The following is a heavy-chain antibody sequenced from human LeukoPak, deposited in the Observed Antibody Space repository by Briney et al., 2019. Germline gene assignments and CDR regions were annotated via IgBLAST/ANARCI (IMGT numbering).Heavy chain of an antibody. D-gene: IGHD1-14*01. V-gene: IGHV4-30-2*01. CDR3: ARARRNPYYCYGMDV. Sequence: SETLSLTCAVSGGSISSGGYSWSWVRQPPGKGLEWIGYIYHSGSTYYNPSLKSRVTISVDRSKNQFSLKLSSVTAADTAVYYCARARRNPYYCYGMDVWGQGTTVTVSS. CDR2: IYHSGST. CDR1: GGSISSGGYS. J-gene: IGHJ6*02.